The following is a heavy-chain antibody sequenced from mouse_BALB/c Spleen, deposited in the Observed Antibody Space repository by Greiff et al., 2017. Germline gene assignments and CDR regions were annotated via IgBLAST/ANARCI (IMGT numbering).Heavy chain of an antibody. CDR3: ADMGYYGSSPYFDV. D-gene: IGHD1-1*01. J-gene: IGHJ1*01. CDR2: ISSGGST. CDR1: GFTFSSYA. Sequence: EVHLVDSGGGLVKPGGSLKLSCAASGFTFSSYAMSWVRQTPEKRLEWVASISSGGSTYYPDSVKGRFTISRDNARNILYLQMSSLRSEDTAMYYCADMGYYGSSPYFDVWGAGTTVTVSS. V-gene: IGHV5-6-5*01.